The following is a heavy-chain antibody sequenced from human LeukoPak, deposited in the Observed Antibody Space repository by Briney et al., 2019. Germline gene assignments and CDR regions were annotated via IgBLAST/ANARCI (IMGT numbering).Heavy chain of an antibody. V-gene: IGHV3-30*02. Sequence: GGSLRLSCVASGFKISDYYIHWVRQAPVKGLEWAASVRQDGKLKFYADSGKARFTISRDNSKNTVFLQMDSLRAEDTAEYYCSRERGDREFDYWGQGILVTVSS. D-gene: IGHD5-18*01. J-gene: IGHJ4*02. CDR2: VRQDGKLK. CDR1: GFKISDYY. CDR3: SRERGDREFDY.